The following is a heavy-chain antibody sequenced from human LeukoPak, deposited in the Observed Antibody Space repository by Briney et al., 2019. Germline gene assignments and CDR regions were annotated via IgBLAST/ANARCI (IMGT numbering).Heavy chain of an antibody. Sequence: ASVKVSCKASGYTFTSYGISGVRQAPGQGLEWMGWISAYNGNTNYAQKLQGRVTMTTDTSTSTAYMELRSLRSDDTAVYYCARDPRPYYYDSSGYFDIWGQGTMVTVSS. J-gene: IGHJ3*02. V-gene: IGHV1-18*01. D-gene: IGHD3-22*01. CDR3: ARDPRPYYYDSSGYFDI. CDR2: ISAYNGNT. CDR1: GYTFTSYG.